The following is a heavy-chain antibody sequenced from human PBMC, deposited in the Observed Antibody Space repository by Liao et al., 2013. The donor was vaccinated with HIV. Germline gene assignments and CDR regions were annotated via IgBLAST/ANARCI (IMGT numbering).Heavy chain of an antibody. CDR1: GGSISSGSYY. J-gene: IGHJ6*03. D-gene: IGHD3-3*01. CDR2: IYTSGST. V-gene: IGHV4-61*02. Sequence: QVQLQQWGAGLLKPSETLSLTCAVSGGSISSGSYYWSWIRQPAGKGLEWIGRIYTSGSTNYNPSLKSRVTMSVDTSKNQFSLKLSSVTAADTAVYYCARDQYYDFWSGYSSYYYYYMDVWGKGTTVTVSS. CDR3: ARDQYYDFWSGYSSYYYYYMDV.